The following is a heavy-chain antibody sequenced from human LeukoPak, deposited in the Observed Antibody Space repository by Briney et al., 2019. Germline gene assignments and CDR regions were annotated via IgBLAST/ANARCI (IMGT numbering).Heavy chain of an antibody. CDR1: GYSISSGYY. CDR2: IYHSGST. V-gene: IGHV4-38-2*01. CDR3: ARRGGGDGYNFDY. D-gene: IGHD5-24*01. J-gene: IGHJ4*02. Sequence: PSETLSLTCDVSGYSISSGYYWGWIRQPPGKGLEWIGIIYHSGSTYYNASLKSRVTISGDTAKNPFSLKLSSVTAADTAVYYCARRGGGDGYNFDYWGQGTLVTVSS.